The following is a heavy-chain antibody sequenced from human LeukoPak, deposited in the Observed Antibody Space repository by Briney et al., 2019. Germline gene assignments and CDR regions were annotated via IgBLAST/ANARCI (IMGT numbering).Heavy chain of an antibody. CDR1: GGSFSGYC. J-gene: IGHJ4*02. CDR3: ARGQRGSSSWYRLDY. CDR2: INHSGST. D-gene: IGHD6-13*01. Sequence: SETLSLTCSVYGGSFSGYCWSWIRQPPGRGLEWIGEINHSGSTNYNPSLKSRVTISADTSKNQFSLKLSSVTAADTAVYYCARGQRGSSSWYRLDYWGQGTLVTVSS. V-gene: IGHV4-34*01.